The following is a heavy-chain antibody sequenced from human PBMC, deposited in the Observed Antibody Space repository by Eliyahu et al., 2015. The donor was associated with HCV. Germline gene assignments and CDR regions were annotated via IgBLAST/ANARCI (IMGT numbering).Heavy chain of an antibody. D-gene: IGHD3-22*01. J-gene: IGHJ4*02. CDR1: GFTLSGYW. Sequence: EVQLVESGGGLVQPGGSLRLSCAASGFTLSGYWMHWVRQAPGEGVGWGPRIYCDGSSETYADSVKGRFTTSRDNAKNTLYLQMNSLRAEDTAVYYCVRERSMIVVGEGAGYWGQGTLVTVSS. V-gene: IGHV3-74*01. CDR2: IYCDGSSE. CDR3: VRERSMIVVGEGAGY.